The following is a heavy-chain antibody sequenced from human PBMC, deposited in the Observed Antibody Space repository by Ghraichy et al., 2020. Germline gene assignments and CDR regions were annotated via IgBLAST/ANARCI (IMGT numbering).Heavy chain of an antibody. CDR2: IKRDGSEA. CDR3: TRDVSPYISTWFDAFDI. Sequence: LSLTCAASGFTFSNYWMTWVRQAPGKGLEWVANIKRDGSEAHYVESVEGRFTSSRDNAKSSLYLQMNSLRAEDAAVYYCTRDVSPYISTWFDAFDIWGQGPMVTVSS. CDR1: GFTFSNYW. V-gene: IGHV3-7*01. D-gene: IGHD6-13*01. J-gene: IGHJ3*02.